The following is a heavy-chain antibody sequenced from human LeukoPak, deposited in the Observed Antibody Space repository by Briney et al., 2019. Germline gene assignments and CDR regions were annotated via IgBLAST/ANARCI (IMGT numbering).Heavy chain of an antibody. CDR2: INWNGGGT. D-gene: IGHD6-13*01. J-gene: IGHJ4*02. CDR3: ARSPSSSWYVHFDY. CDR1: GFTFDDYG. Sequence: GGSLTLSCVASGFTFDDYGMSWVRQAPGKGLEWVSGINWNGGGTGYADSVKGRFTISRDNAKNSLYLQMNSLRAEDTALYYCARSPSSSWYVHFDYWGQGTMVTVSS. V-gene: IGHV3-20*04.